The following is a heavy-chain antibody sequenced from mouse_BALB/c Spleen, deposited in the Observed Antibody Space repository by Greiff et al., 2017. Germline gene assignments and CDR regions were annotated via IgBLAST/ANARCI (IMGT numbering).Heavy chain of an antibody. CDR3: ARDYYGGYAMDY. J-gene: IGHJ4*01. CDR2: ISDGGSYT. CDR1: GFTFSDYY. V-gene: IGHV5-4*02. D-gene: IGHD2-1*01. Sequence: EVMLVESGGGLVKPGGSLKLSCAASGFTFSDYYMYWVRQTPEKRLEWVATISDGGSYTYYPDSVKGRFTISRDNAKNNLYLQMSSLKSEDTAMYYCARDYYGGYAMDYWGQGTSVTVSS.